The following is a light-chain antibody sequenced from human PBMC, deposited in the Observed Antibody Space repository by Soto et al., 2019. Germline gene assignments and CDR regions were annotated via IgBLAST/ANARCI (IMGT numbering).Light chain of an antibody. J-gene: IGKJ3*01. Sequence: DIQLTQSPSFLSASIGDRVTITCRASEGIDSYLAWYQQKPGKAPSLLIYAASALQGGVPSRFSGSGSGTEFTLTIGGLEPEDFATYYCEQLRSYPRTFGPGTKVDIK. CDR1: EGIDSY. V-gene: IGKV1-9*01. CDR2: AAS. CDR3: EQLRSYPRT.